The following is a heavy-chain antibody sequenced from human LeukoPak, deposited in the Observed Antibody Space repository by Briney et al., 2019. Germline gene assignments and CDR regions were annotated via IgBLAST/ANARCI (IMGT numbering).Heavy chain of an antibody. CDR1: GFTFSSYA. CDR2: ISYDGSNK. V-gene: IGHV3-30-3*01. CDR3: ARTSEMATTDFGAFDI. J-gene: IGHJ3*02. D-gene: IGHD5-24*01. Sequence: GGSLRPSCAASGFTFSSYAMHWVRQAPGKGLEWVAVISYDGSNKYYADSVKGRFTISRDNSKNTLYLQMNSLRAEDTAVYYCARTSEMATTDFGAFDIWGQGTMVTVSS.